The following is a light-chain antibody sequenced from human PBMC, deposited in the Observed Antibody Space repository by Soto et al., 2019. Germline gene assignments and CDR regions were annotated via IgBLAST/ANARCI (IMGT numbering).Light chain of an antibody. J-gene: IGLJ1*01. Sequence: QSLLTHPASVSGSPGQSITISCTGTSSAVGAYKYVSWYQQHPGKAPKLMIYEVSNRPSGVSNRFSGSKSGNTASVTISGLQAEDEADYYCSSYTSTNTQVFGTGTKVTVL. V-gene: IGLV2-14*01. CDR1: SSAVGAYKY. CDR2: EVS. CDR3: SSYTSTNTQV.